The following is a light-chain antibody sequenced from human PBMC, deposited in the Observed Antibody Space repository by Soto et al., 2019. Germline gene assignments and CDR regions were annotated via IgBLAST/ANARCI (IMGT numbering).Light chain of an antibody. CDR3: CSYAGSNNGV. J-gene: IGLJ3*02. CDR1: SSDVGGYNY. Sequence: QSALTQPPSASGSPGQSVTISCIGTSSDVGGYNYVSWYQQHPGKAPKLMINEVSKRPSGVPDRFSGSKSGNTASLTVSGLQAEDEADYYCCSYAGSNNGVFGGGTKLTVL. V-gene: IGLV2-8*01. CDR2: EVS.